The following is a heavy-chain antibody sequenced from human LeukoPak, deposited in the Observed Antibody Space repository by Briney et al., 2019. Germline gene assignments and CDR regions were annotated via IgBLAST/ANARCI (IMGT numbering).Heavy chain of an antibody. CDR1: GFTFSDYY. Sequence: PGGSLRLSCAASGFTFSDYYMSWIRQAPGKGLEWVSYISSSGSTIYYADSVKGRFTISRDNAKNSLYLQMNSLRAEDTAVYYRARRAAAGGSWIDPWGQGTLVTVST. V-gene: IGHV3-11*01. CDR3: ARRAAAGGSWIDP. D-gene: IGHD6-13*01. J-gene: IGHJ5*02. CDR2: ISSSGSTI.